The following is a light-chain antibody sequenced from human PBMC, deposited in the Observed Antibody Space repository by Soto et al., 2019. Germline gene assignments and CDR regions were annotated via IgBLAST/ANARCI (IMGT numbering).Light chain of an antibody. J-gene: IGKJ2*01. V-gene: IGKV1-39*01. Sequence: DIQMTQSPSSLSASVGDRVTITCRASQSISSSLNWYQQKPGKAPNLLIYTASFLQGGVPSRFSGSGSGTDFNLTITSLQREDFATYSCQQSYRTPYTFGQGTKVDIK. CDR2: TAS. CDR3: QQSYRTPYT. CDR1: QSISSS.